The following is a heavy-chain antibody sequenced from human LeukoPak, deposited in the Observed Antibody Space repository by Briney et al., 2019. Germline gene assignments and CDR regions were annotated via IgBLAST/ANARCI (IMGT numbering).Heavy chain of an antibody. CDR1: GFTFSSYA. D-gene: IGHD5-24*01. CDR3: VKDRWIDY. V-gene: IGHV3-23*01. CDR2: ISGSGGST. J-gene: IGHJ4*02. Sequence: GGSLRLSCAASGFTFSSYAMSWVRQAPGKGLEWVSAISGSGGSTYYAASVKGRFTISRDNSKNTLYLQMSSLRAEDTALYYCVKDRWIDYWGQGALVTVSS.